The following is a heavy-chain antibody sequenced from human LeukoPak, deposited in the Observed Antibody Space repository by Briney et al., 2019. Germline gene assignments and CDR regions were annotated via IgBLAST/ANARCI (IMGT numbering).Heavy chain of an antibody. Sequence: GGSLRLSCAASEFTFTSYAMGWVRQAPGKGLEWVSTISSDTHTTYYADSVKGRFTVSRDNSKNTLYLQMNSLRADDTAVYHCARVAWPDAFDMWGQGTMVTVSS. CDR1: EFTFTSYA. J-gene: IGHJ3*02. D-gene: IGHD5-24*01. CDR2: ISSDTHTT. V-gene: IGHV3-23*01. CDR3: ARVAWPDAFDM.